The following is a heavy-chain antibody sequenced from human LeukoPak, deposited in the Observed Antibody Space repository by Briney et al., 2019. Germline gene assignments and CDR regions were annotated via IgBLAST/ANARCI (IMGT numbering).Heavy chain of an antibody. CDR1: GFTFSSYW. CDR2: INSDGSST. D-gene: IGHD3-10*01. V-gene: IGHV3-74*01. Sequence: TGGSLRLSCAASGFTFSSYWMHWVRQAPGKGLVWVSLINSDGSSTSYADSVKGRFTISRDNAKNTLYLQMNSLRAEDTAVYYCARALWFGETFPAYWGQGTLVTVSS. CDR3: ARALWFGETFPAY. J-gene: IGHJ4*02.